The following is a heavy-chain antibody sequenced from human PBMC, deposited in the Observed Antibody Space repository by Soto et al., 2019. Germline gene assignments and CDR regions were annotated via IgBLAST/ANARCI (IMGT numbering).Heavy chain of an antibody. J-gene: IGHJ3*02. V-gene: IGHV4-59*01. D-gene: IGHD3-10*01. CDR2: IYYSGST. Sequence: QVQLQESGPGLVKPSETLSLTCTVSGGSISSYYWSWIRQPPGKGLEWIGYIYYSGSTNYNPSLKSRVTISVDTSKNQFSLKLSSVTAADTAVYYCARDLEPYYSGSGSYLKGDAFDIWGQGTMVTVSS. CDR1: GGSISSYY. CDR3: ARDLEPYYSGSGSYLKGDAFDI.